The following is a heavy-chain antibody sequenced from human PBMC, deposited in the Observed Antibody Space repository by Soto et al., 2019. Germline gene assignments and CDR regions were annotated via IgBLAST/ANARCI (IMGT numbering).Heavy chain of an antibody. CDR1: GGSVRRGNYY. V-gene: IGHV4-31*03. J-gene: IGHJ4*02. CDR3: ARADYATGSYYPDY. CDR2: ISNSGRT. Sequence: TLSLTCTVSGGSVRRGNYYWSWIRQFPGKGLEWIGYISNSGRTHYNPSLMSRITILVDTSKSQFFLELRSVTAADTALYYCARADYATGSYYPDYWGQGTLVTVSS. D-gene: IGHD3-10*01.